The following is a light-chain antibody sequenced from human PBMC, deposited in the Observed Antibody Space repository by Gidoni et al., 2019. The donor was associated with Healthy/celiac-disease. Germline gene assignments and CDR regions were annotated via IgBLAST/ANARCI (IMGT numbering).Light chain of an antibody. V-gene: IGLV2-8*02. J-gene: IGLJ2*01. CDR2: EVS. CDR1: SSDFGGYNY. CDR3: SSYAGSNNFVV. Sequence: QSALTQPPSASRSPEQSVTISCTGTSSDFGGYNYVSWYQHHPGKAPTLMIYEVSKRPSGVTDRFSGSKSGNTASLTVSGLQAEDEADYYCSSYAGSNNFVVFGGGTKLTVL.